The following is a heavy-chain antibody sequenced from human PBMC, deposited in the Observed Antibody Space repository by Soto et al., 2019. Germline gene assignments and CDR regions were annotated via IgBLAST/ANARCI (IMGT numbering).Heavy chain of an antibody. CDR3: ARHLVDTAMVTGPLLDY. V-gene: IGHV3-30-3*01. D-gene: IGHD5-18*01. J-gene: IGHJ4*02. CDR2: ISYDGSNK. CDR1: GFSFSSYA. Sequence: PGESLKISCAASGFSFSSYAMTWVRQAPGKGLEWVAVISYDGSNKYYADSVKGRFTISRDNSKNTLYLQMNSLRAEDTAVYYCARHLVDTAMVTGPLLDYWGQGTLVTVSS.